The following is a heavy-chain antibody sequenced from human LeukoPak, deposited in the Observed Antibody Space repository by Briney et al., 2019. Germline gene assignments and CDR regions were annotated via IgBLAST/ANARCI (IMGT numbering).Heavy chain of an antibody. J-gene: IGHJ6*03. CDR1: WFSLSTSGMC. Sequence: SGPALVKPTQTLTLTCTFSWFSLSTSGMCVSWIRQPPGKAPEWLARIDWDDGKYYNTSLKTRLTNSKDTSKNQVVLTMTNMDPVDTATYYCARIRGEGLTDVYYYYYMDVWGKGTTVTVSS. CDR3: ARIRGEGLTDVYYYYYMDV. V-gene: IGHV2-70*11. CDR2: IDWDDGK. D-gene: IGHD3-16*01.